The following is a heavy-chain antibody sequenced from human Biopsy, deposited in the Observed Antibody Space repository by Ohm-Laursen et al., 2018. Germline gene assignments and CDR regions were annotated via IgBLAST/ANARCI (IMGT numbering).Heavy chain of an antibody. V-gene: IGHV4-4*07. D-gene: IGHD1-14*01. CDR2: IYTSGIT. CDR1: GESSSGYS. J-gene: IGHJ5*02. CDR3: ARDRDRRGWFDP. Sequence: SDTLSLTCAVNGESSSGYSWSWIRQPAGKGLEWIGQIYTSGITNYNPSLKSRVTMSVDTSKNKFSRRVSSVTAADTAVYYCARDRDRRGWFDPWGQGTLVTVSS.